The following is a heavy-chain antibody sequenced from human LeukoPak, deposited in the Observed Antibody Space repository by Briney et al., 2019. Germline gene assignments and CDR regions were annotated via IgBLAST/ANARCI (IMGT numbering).Heavy chain of an antibody. D-gene: IGHD1-1*01. CDR3: ANLNWNPRYYFDY. CDR1: GFTFSSYG. V-gene: IGHV3-30*18. CDR2: ISYDGSNK. Sequence: PGGSLRLSCAASGFTFSSYGMHWVRQAPGKGLEWVAVISYDGSNKYYADSVKGRFTISRDNSENTLYLQMNSLRAEDTAVYYCANLNWNPRYYFDYWGQGTLVTVSS. J-gene: IGHJ4*02.